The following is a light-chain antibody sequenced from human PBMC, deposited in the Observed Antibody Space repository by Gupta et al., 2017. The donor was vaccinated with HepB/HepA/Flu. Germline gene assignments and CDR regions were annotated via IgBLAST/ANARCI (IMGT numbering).Light chain of an antibody. CDR1: SRNVGNYNL. Sequence: HSPLAQPASVSGSPGQSITISCTGTSRNVGNYNLVSWYQQHPGKALKLLISEVIQRPSGIADSFSDSKSGNTASLTISDPEAEDGADYYFSSNAGSSWLVFGGGTKLTVL. CDR3: SSNAGSSWLV. CDR2: EVI. J-gene: IGLJ2*01. V-gene: IGLV2-23*02.